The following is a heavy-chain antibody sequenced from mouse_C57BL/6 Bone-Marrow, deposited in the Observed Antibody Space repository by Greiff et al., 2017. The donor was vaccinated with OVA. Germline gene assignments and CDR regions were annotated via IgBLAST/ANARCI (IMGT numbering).Heavy chain of an antibody. CDR2: IYPGNSDT. D-gene: IGHD1-1*01. CDR3: TRFKGQLAEGDY. CDR1: GYTFTSYW. V-gene: IGHV1-5*01. Sequence: EVQVVESGTVLARPGASVKMSCKTSGYTFTSYWMHWVKQRPGQGLEWIGAIYPGNSDTSYNQKFKGKAKLTAVTSASTAYMELSSLTNEDSAVYYCTRFKGQLAEGDYWGQGTTLTVSS. J-gene: IGHJ2*01.